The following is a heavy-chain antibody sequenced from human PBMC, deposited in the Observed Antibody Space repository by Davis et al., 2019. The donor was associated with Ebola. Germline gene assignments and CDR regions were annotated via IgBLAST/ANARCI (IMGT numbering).Heavy chain of an antibody. J-gene: IGHJ5*02. Sequence: GGSLRLSCAASGFTFGSYSMNWVRQAPGKGPEWVSSITRSGSYTYYADSVKGRFTISRDNAKNSLYLHMNSLRVEDTAVYYCASLNWFDPWGQGTVVIVSS. V-gene: IGHV3-21*01. CDR2: ITRSGSYT. CDR3: ASLNWFDP. CDR1: GFTFGSYS.